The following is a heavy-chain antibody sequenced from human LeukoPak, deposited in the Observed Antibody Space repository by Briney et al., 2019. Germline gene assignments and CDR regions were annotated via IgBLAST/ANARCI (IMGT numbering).Heavy chain of an antibody. J-gene: IGHJ4*02. CDR3: AKDRYYDFWNGYPDYFDY. D-gene: IGHD3-3*01. CDR2: LSGSGVAT. V-gene: IGHV3-23*01. CDR1: GFTLNSFA. Sequence: GSLRLSCAVSGFTLNSFAMSWVRQAPGKGLEWVSSLSGSGVATYYADSVKGCFTISRDISKNTLYLQMNSLRAEDTAVYFCAKDRYYDFWNGYPDYFDYWGQGALVTVSS.